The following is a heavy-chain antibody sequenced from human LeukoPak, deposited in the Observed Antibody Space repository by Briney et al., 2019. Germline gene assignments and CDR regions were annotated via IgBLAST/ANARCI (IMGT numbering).Heavy chain of an antibody. D-gene: IGHD2-15*01. J-gene: IGHJ4*02. CDR2: INPNSGGT. Sequence: GASVKVSCKASGYTFTDYYMHWVRQAPGQGLEWMGWINPNSGGTNYAQKFQGRVTMTRDTSISTAYMELSRLRSDDTAVSYCARYGSDGWRWGYCSGGSCYSLVYWGQGTLVTVSS. V-gene: IGHV1-2*02. CDR1: GYTFTDYY. CDR3: ARYGSDGWRWGYCSGGSCYSLVY.